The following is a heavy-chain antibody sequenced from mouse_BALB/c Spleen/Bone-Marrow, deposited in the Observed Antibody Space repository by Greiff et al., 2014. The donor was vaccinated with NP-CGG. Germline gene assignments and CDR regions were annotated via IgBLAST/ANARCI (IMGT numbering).Heavy chain of an antibody. CDR2: INNNGGST. D-gene: IGHD1-1*01. Sequence: VQLQQPGGGLVQPGGSLKLSCVASGFTFSSYGMSWVRQTPDKRLELVATINNNGGSTYYPDSVKGQSTISRDNAKNTLYLQMSSLKSEDTAMYYCARVYGWDFDVWGAGTTVTVSS. CDR3: ARVYGWDFDV. J-gene: IGHJ1*01. V-gene: IGHV5-6-3*01. CDR1: GFTFSSYG.